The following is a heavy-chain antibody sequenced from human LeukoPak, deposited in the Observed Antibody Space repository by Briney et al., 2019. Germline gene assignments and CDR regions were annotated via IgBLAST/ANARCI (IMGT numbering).Heavy chain of an antibody. CDR1: GFTFDDYI. J-gene: IGHJ4*02. D-gene: IGHD2-21*02. CDR3: AKGAEYCGGDCYLTGDYFDY. V-gene: IGHV3-43*01. Sequence: GSLRLSCVASGFTFDDYIMHWVRQAPGKGLEWVSLIGWDGDATYYADSVKGRFTISRDNSKNSLYLQMNSLRTEDTALYCCAKGAEYCGGDCYLTGDYFDYWGQGTLVTVSS. CDR2: IGWDGDAT.